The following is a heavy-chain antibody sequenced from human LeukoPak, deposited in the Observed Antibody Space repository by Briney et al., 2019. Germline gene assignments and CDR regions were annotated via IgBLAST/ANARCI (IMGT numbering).Heavy chain of an antibody. V-gene: IGHV5-51*01. J-gene: IGHJ4*02. D-gene: IGHD3-3*01. Sequence: GESLKISCKGSGYSFTSYWIGWVRQMPGKGPEWMGIIYPGDSDTRYSPSFQGQVTISADKSISTAYLQWSSLKASDTAMYYCARLGNFWSDPVPHWGQGTLVTVSS. CDR2: IYPGDSDT. CDR1: GYSFTSYW. CDR3: ARLGNFWSDPVPH.